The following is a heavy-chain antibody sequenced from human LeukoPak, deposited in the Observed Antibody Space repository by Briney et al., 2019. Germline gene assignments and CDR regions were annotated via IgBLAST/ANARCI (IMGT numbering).Heavy chain of an antibody. J-gene: IGHJ4*02. CDR1: GYSLTCYW. V-gene: IGHV5-51*01. D-gene: IGHD5-24*01. Sequence: GEALKIPCWGLGYSLTCYWHGRGRQVSGKGLGGVGIIYPGYSENRLSPSFQGQVNNSPDQSISTPKPQWSSVKASETAMYYCAGWGGRWPQFFGYFDYWGQGTLVTVSS. CDR3: AGWGGRWPQFFGYFDY. CDR2: IYPGYSEN.